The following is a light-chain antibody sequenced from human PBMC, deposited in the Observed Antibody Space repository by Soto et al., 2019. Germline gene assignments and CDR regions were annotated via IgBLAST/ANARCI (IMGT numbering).Light chain of an antibody. CDR2: DNN. J-gene: IGLJ2*01. CDR1: SSNIGNNY. CDR3: GTWDSSLSGVV. V-gene: IGLV1-51*01. Sequence: QSVLTQPPSVSAAPGQKVTISCSGSSSNIGNNYVSWYQQLPGTAPKLLIYDNNKRPSGIPDRFSGSKSGTSATLGITGLQTGYEADYYCGTWDSSLSGVVFGGGTKLTVL.